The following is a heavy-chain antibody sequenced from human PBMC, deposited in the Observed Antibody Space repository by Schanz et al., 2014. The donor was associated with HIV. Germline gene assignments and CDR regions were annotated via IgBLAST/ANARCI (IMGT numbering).Heavy chain of an antibody. CDR2: IYPSSGAS. V-gene: IGHV1-46*01. J-gene: IGHJ4*02. CDR3: TRLFTARRGYFDY. CDR1: EYTFSTYY. Sequence: QVHLVQSGAEVKKPGASVKVSCKASEYTFSTYYIHWVRQAPGHGPEWMGGIYPSSGASETAQRFPGRLTMTSDSSTSTVYMELSNLMSDDTAVYYCTRLFTARRGYFDYWAQGVLVTVSS. D-gene: IGHD3-10*01.